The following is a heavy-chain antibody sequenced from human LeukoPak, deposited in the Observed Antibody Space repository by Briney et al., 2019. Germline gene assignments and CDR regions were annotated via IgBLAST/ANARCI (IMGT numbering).Heavy chain of an antibody. D-gene: IGHD1-26*01. CDR3: ARGPRIVVNDGAFDI. V-gene: IGHV3-33*01. J-gene: IGHJ3*02. Sequence: GRSLRLSCAASGFTFSSYGMHWVRQAPGKGLEWVAVIWYDGSNKYYADSVKGRFTISRDNSKNTLYLQMNSLRAEDTAVYYCARGPRIVVNDGAFDIWGQGTMVTVSS. CDR1: GFTFSSYG. CDR2: IWYDGSNK.